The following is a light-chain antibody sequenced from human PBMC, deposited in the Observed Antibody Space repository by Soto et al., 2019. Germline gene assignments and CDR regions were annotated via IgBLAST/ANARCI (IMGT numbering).Light chain of an antibody. V-gene: IGLV2-8*01. J-gene: IGLJ1*01. CDR3: SLFKGTNSFV. CDR1: YSDIGAYNY. Sequence: QSALTQPPSASGSPGQSVTIPCTGTYSDIGAYNYVSWYQQRPGEAPKLIIYEVSKRPSGVPDRSFASKSGNTASLTVSGLQADDEANYYCSLFKGTNSFVFGTGTKLTVL. CDR2: EVS.